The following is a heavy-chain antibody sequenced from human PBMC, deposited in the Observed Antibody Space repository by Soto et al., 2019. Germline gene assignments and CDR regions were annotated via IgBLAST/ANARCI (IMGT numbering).Heavy chain of an antibody. Sequence: EVQLVESGGGLVQPGRSLRLSCAASGFTFDDYAMHWVRQAPGKGLEWVSGISWSSGNIVYADSVKGRFTFSRDNAKNSLYLQMNSLRAEDTALYYCARDLISGSYYALDYWGQGTLVTVSS. D-gene: IGHD3-10*01. CDR2: ISWSSGNI. CDR3: ARDLISGSYYALDY. CDR1: GFTFDDYA. V-gene: IGHV3-9*01. J-gene: IGHJ4*02.